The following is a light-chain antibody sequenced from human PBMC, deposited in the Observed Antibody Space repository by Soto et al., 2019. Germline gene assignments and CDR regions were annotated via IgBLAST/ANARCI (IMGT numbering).Light chain of an antibody. CDR2: GAS. Sequence: DIQMTQSPSSLSASLRDRVTITCRAGQRISNFLNWYQQKPGKAPKLLIYGASTLQGGVPSRFSGSGSGTDFTLTISSLEPEDFATYYCQQSYNTPPTFGAGTKVEI. J-gene: IGKJ4*01. V-gene: IGKV1-39*01. CDR3: QQSYNTPPT. CDR1: QRISNF.